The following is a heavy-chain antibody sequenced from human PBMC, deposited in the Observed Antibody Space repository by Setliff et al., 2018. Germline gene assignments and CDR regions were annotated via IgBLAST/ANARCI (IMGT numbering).Heavy chain of an antibody. CDR2: IFYSGSA. J-gene: IGHJ6*03. V-gene: IGHV4-59*08. CDR3: GRSGVDYYYYYMDV. Sequence: SETLSLTCSVSGGSISPYYWIWIRQSPGKGLEWIGYIFYSGSARYNPSLESRVTMSVDTSKNQISLKLTSVTAADTAVYYCGRSGVDYYYYYMDVWGKGTTVTVSS. CDR1: GGSISPYY. D-gene: IGHD1-26*01.